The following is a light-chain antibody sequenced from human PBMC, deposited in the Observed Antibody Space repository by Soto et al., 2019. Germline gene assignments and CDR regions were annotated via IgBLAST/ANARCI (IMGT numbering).Light chain of an antibody. V-gene: IGKV1-5*01. Sequence: DIQLTQSPSTLSASVGDRVNITCRASQSISSWLAWYQKKPGKAPKLLIYDASSLESAVPSRFSGSGSGTEFTLTISSLQPDDFATYYCQQYNSYSPTFGQGTKVDIK. CDR2: DAS. J-gene: IGKJ1*01. CDR1: QSISSW. CDR3: QQYNSYSPT.